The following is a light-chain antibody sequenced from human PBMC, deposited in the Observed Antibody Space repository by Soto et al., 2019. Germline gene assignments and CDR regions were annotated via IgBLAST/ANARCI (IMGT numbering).Light chain of an antibody. CDR2: EVS. CDR3: CSYASTSTQV. CDR1: SSDVGGYNY. V-gene: IGLV2-14*01. J-gene: IGLJ1*01. Sequence: QSVLTQPASVSGSPAQSITISCTGTSSDVGGYNYVSWYQHHPGKAPKLIIYEVSYRPSGVSNRFSGSKSGNTASLTISELQADDEADYSCCSYASTSTQVFGTGTKGTVL.